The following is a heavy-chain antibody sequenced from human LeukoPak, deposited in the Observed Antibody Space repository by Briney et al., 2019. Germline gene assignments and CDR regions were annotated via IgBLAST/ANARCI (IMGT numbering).Heavy chain of an antibody. J-gene: IGHJ4*02. CDR3: TRDRVRYFDPYYYFDY. CDR2: IRSKAYGGTT. V-gene: IGHV3-49*04. D-gene: IGHD3-9*01. CDR1: GFTFGDYV. Sequence: GGSLRLSCTASGFTFGDYVMSWVRQAPGKGLEWVGFIRSKAYGGTTEYAASVKGRFTISRDDSKSIAYLQMNSLKTEDTAVYYCTRDRVRYFDPYYYFDYWGQGTLVTVSS.